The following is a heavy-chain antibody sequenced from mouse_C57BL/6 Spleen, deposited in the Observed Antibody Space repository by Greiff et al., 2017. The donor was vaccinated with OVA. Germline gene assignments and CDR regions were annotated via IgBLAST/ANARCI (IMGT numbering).Heavy chain of an antibody. D-gene: IGHD2-3*01. CDR1: GYTFTSYW. J-gene: IGHJ2*01. CDR3: ARSENDGYPDY. CDR2: IDPSDSET. Sequence: QLQQPGAELVRPGSSVKLSCKASGYTFTSYWMHWVKQRPIQGLEWIGNIDPSDSETHYNQKFKDKATLTVDKSSSTAYMQLSSLTSEDSAVYYCARSENDGYPDYWGQGTTLTVSS. V-gene: IGHV1-52*01.